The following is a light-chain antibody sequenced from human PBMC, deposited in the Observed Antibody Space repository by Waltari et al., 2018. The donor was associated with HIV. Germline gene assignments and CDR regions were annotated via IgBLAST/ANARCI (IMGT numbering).Light chain of an antibody. CDR1: SSNIGAGYD. Sequence: HSVLTQAPSVSGAPGQRLTISCPGSSSNIGAGYDVHWYQQRPGTAPKPLIYGDTNRPSGFPDRFSGSKSGTSASLVITGLQPEDEADYYCQSFDSSLSSSVVFGGGTKLTVL. CDR3: QSFDSSLSSSVV. J-gene: IGLJ2*01. CDR2: GDT. V-gene: IGLV1-40*01.